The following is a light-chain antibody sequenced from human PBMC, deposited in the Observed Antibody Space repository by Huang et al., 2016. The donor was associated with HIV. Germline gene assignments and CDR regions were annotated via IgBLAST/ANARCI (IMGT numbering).Light chain of an antibody. CDR1: QNINTF. CDR3: QQTYRTPYT. J-gene: IGKJ2*01. CDR2: SAS. Sequence: DIQMTQSPSSLSTFVGDRVTITCRASQNINTFLHWYQEKQGKSPRLLIYSASSLEHGVPSRFSGSASGTEFTLTVSSVQPDDSATYYCQQTYRTPYTFGQGTKLDI. V-gene: IGKV1-39*01.